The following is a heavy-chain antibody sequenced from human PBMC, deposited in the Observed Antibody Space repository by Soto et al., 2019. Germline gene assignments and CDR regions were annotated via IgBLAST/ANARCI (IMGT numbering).Heavy chain of an antibody. CDR1: GGSISSSSYY. J-gene: IGHJ4*02. CDR2: IYYSGST. V-gene: IGHV4-39*01. Sequence: SETLSLTCTVSGGSISSSSYYWGWIRQPPGKGLEWIGSIYYSGSTYYNPSLKSRVTISVDTSKNQFSLKLSSVTAADTAVYYCARLGIAAAGIINYFDYWGQGTLVTVSS. D-gene: IGHD6-13*01. CDR3: ARLGIAAAGIINYFDY.